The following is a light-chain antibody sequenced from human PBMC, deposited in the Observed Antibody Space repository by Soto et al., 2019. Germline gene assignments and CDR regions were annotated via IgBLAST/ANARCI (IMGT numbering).Light chain of an antibody. Sequence: QAVVTQEPSLTVSPGGTVTLTCGSNTGAVTSGHYPHWLQQRPGQAPRTLIYDTSNKQSWTPARFSGSLLGGKAALTLSGAQPEDEAYYYCLLSYSGGNWVFGGGTKLTVL. J-gene: IGLJ3*02. CDR1: TGAVTSGHY. CDR3: LLSYSGGNWV. V-gene: IGLV7-46*01. CDR2: DTS.